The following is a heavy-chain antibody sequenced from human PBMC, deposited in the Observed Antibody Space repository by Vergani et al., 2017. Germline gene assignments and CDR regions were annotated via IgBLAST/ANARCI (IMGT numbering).Heavy chain of an antibody. J-gene: IGHJ4*02. CDR2: VSFRGDT. V-gene: IGHV4-59*02. D-gene: IGHD3-10*01. CDR3: ARSRIYYGAGSLDY. Sequence: QVKLQESGPGLVKPSETLSLTCTVSGASVNSYYWTWIRQPPGKGLEWMGYVSFRGDTLYDPSVKGPMTISLNTSSNQFSLYLTAVTAADTAVYYCARSRIYYGAGSLDYWGQGTLVTVSS. CDR1: GASVNSYY.